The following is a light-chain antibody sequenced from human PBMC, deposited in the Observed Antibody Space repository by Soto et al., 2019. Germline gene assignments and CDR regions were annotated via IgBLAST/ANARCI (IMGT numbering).Light chain of an antibody. CDR3: QQTSAAPFT. CDR1: QSVSNNY. Sequence: EIVLTQSPGTLSLSPGEGATLSCRASQSVSNNYLAWYQQKPGQAPRLVISGASSRATAIPDRFSGSGSGTDFTLTISRLEPDDFATYYCQQTSAAPFTFGPGTKVDIK. J-gene: IGKJ3*01. V-gene: IGKV3-20*01. CDR2: GAS.